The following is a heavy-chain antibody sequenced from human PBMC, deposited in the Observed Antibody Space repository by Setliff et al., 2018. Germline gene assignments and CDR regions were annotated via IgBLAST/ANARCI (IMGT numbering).Heavy chain of an antibody. Sequence: SETLSLTCNVSGGSISSSNYYWGWIRQPPGRGLEWIGNIYHSGSTYYNPSLKTRVTISVDTSKNQFSLRLSSVTAADTAVYYCARTGTYRYFDYWGRGTLVTVSS. J-gene: IGHJ4*02. V-gene: IGHV4-39*01. CDR3: ARTGTYRYFDY. CDR1: GGSISSSNYY. CDR2: IYHSGST. D-gene: IGHD1-1*01.